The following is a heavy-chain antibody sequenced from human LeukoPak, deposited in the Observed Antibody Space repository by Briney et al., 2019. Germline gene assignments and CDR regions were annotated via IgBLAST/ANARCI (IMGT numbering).Heavy chain of an antibody. CDR3: AKKRTMIVVVNDAFDI. Sequence: PGGSLRLSCAASGFTFSSYGMHWVRRAPGKGLEWVAVISYDGSNKYYADSVKGRFTISRDNSKNTLYLQMNSLRAEDTAVYYCAKKRTMIVVVNDAFDIWGQGTMVTVSS. J-gene: IGHJ3*02. CDR1: GFTFSSYG. CDR2: ISYDGSNK. D-gene: IGHD3-22*01. V-gene: IGHV3-30*18.